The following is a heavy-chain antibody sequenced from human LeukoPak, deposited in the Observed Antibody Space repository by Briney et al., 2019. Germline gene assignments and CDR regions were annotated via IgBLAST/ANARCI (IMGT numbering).Heavy chain of an antibody. V-gene: IGHV3-23*01. Sequence: GGSLRLSCAAFGFTFSSYGMSWVRQAPGKGLEWVSAISGSGGSTYYADSVKGRFTISRDNSKNTLYLQMNSLRAEDTAVYYCAKVGSSGYYPTYYFDYWGQGTLVTVSS. D-gene: IGHD3-22*01. J-gene: IGHJ4*02. CDR2: ISGSGGST. CDR1: GFTFSSYG. CDR3: AKVGSSGYYPTYYFDY.